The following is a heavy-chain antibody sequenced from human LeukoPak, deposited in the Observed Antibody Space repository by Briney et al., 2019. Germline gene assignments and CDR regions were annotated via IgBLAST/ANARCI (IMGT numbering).Heavy chain of an antibody. V-gene: IGHV3-30*18. CDR3: AKDLVVYASYYYGMDV. CDR2: ISYDGSNK. D-gene: IGHD2-8*02. CDR1: GFTFSSYG. Sequence: HPGGSLRLSWAASGFTFSSYGMHWVRQAPGKGLEWVAVISYDGSNKYYADSVKGRFTISRDNSKNTLYLQMNSLRAEDTAVYYCAKDLVVYASYYYGMDVWGQGTTVTVSS. J-gene: IGHJ6*02.